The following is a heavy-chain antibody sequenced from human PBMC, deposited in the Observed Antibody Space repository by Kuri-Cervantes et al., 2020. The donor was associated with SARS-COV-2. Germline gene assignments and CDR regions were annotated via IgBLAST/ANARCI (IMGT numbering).Heavy chain of an antibody. CDR3: ERDRITYYYDISGYFPSAFDI. CDR2: ISSRSNSI. D-gene: IGHD3-22*01. CDR1: GFTFSSYT. V-gene: IGHV3-21*01. Sequence: GESLETSCAASGFTFSSYTMKWVRPAPGKGPEWVSSISSRSNSIHYEDSLKGRFTISRDNARNSLFLQMNNLRADDTAVYYCERDRITYYYDISGYFPSAFDIWGQGTMVTVSS. J-gene: IGHJ3*02.